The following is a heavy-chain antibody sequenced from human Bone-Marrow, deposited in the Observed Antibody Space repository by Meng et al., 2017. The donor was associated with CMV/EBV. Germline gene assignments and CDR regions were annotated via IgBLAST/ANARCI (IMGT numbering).Heavy chain of an antibody. CDR2: IFASGSA. D-gene: IGHD1-26*01. CDR3: AREGKWDQLSGAFDM. Sequence: ETLSPTCVESGFTFSRYGMNWVRQAPGKGLEWVSVIFASGSAYYADSVKGRFTISRDTSKNTLYLQMSSLRADDTAVYYCAREGKWDQLSGAFDMWGQGTMVTVSS. J-gene: IGHJ3*02. V-gene: IGHV3-53*01. CDR1: GFTFSRYG.